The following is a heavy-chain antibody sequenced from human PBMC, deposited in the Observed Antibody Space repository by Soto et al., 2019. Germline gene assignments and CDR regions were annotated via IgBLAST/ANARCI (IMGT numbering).Heavy chain of an antibody. Sequence: SETQCVTCTVAGDSVTSVGDYWSWIRQPPGKGLEWIGYIYYSGSADYNPSLGSRVTISIDTSKNQFSLKLTSVTAADTAVYYCTRGVGFGYYYYHMDLWGQGTTVTVSS. V-gene: IGHV4-61*08. CDR2: IYYSGSA. J-gene: IGHJ6*02. D-gene: IGHD3-10*01. CDR3: TRGVGFGYYYYHMDL. CDR1: GDSVTSVGDY.